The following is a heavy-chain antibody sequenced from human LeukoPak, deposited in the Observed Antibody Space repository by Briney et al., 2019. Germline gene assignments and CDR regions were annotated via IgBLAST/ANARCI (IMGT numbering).Heavy chain of an antibody. J-gene: IGHJ4*02. CDR3: AREFGNYTLLYFDY. D-gene: IGHD1-7*01. Sequence: GASVKVSCKASGYTFTSYGSSWVRQAPGQGLEWMGWISAYNGNTIYAKKFQGRVTMTTDTSTSIVYMELRSLRSDDTAVYYCAREFGNYTLLYFDYWGRGTLVTVSS. CDR2: ISAYNGNT. V-gene: IGHV1-18*01. CDR1: GYTFTSYG.